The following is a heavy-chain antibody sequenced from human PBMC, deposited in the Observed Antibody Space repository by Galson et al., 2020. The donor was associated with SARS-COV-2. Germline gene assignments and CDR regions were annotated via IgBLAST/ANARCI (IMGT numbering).Heavy chain of an antibody. D-gene: IGHD6-13*01. Sequence: SQTLSLTCAVYGGSFSDSNWRWIRQPPGKGLEWIGEVNHSGSPHYNPSLKSRVTISVDTSKKQFSLKVSSVTAADTAVYYCARAFEQQLIYSYYFYMDVWCNGTTVAVSS. CDR2: VNHSGSP. J-gene: IGHJ6*03. CDR3: ARAFEQQLIYSYYFYMDV. V-gene: IGHV4-34*01. CDR1: GGSFSDSN.